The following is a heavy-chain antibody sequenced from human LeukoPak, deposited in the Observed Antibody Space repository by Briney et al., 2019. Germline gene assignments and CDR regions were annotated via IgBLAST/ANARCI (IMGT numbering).Heavy chain of an antibody. D-gene: IGHD3-16*01. Sequence: GGSLRLSCVGSGFSFSEYAMSWVRRAPARGPEWVSSIRGGGDTFYGDSVKGRFTLSRDDSRNTVYLQMNNLRVEDTAIYYCAKANWVSNADAVWWGQGTLVTVSS. CDR2: IRGGGDT. CDR3: AKANWVSNADAVW. J-gene: IGHJ4*02. V-gene: IGHV3-23*01. CDR1: GFSFSEYA.